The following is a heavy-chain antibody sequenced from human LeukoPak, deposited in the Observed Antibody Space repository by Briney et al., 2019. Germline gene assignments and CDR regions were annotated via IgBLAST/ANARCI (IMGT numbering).Heavy chain of an antibody. CDR2: IYDSGST. CDR1: GGSMSSYY. V-gene: IGHV4-59*08. J-gene: IGHJ6*03. D-gene: IGHD4-11*01. CDR3: ARAGNYGLGYYYYMDV. Sequence: SSETLSLTCTVSGGSMSSYYWSWIRQPPGKGLEWIGYIYDSGSTNHNPSLKSRVTISVDTSKNQFSLKLSSVTAADTAVYYCARAGNYGLGYYYYMDVWGKGTTVTVSS.